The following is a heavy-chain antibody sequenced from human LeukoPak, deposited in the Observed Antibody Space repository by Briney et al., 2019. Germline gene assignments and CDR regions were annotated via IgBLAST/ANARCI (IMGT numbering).Heavy chain of an antibody. CDR3: ARDRHWTNDWVFDY. D-gene: IGHD1/OR15-1a*01. CDR1: GGSFSGYY. CDR2: INHSGST. Sequence: SETLSLTCAVYGGSFSGYYWSWIRQPPGKGLEWIREINHSGSTNYNPSLKSRVTISGDTSKNQFSLKLRSVTAADTAVYYCARDRHWTNDWVFDYWGQGTLVTVSS. V-gene: IGHV4-34*01. J-gene: IGHJ4*02.